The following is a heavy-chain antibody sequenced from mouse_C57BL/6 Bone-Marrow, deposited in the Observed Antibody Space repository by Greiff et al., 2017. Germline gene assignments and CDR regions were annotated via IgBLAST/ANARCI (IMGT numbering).Heavy chain of an antibody. Sequence: QVQLQQSGAELMKPGASVKLSCKATGYTFTGYWIEWVKQRPGHGLEWIGEILPGSGSTNYNEKFKGKATFTADTSSNTAYMQLSSLTTEYSAIYYCARFCYYGSSYGWYFDVWGTGTTVTVSS. D-gene: IGHD1-1*01. CDR3: ARFCYYGSSYGWYFDV. J-gene: IGHJ1*03. CDR1: GYTFTGYW. V-gene: IGHV1-9*01. CDR2: ILPGSGST.